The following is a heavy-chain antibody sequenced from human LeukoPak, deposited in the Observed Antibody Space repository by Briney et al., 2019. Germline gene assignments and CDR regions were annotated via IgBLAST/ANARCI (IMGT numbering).Heavy chain of an antibody. CDR1: GGSISTSDW. CDR3: ARRFGYGVVGGYFDY. Sequence: SETLSLTCAVSGGSISTSDWWGWVRQPPGKGLEWIGEIFHSGSTNYNLSLKSRVTISVDKSKNQFSMRLNSVTAADTAVYYCARRFGYGVVGGYFDYWGQGTLVTVSS. J-gene: IGHJ4*02. V-gene: IGHV4-4*02. D-gene: IGHD4/OR15-4a*01. CDR2: IFHSGST.